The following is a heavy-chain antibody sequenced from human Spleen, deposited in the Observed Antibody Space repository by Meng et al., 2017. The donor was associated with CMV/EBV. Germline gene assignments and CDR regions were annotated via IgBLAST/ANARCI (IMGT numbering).Heavy chain of an antibody. D-gene: IGHD6-13*01. Sequence: ASVKVSCKASGYTFTGYYMHWVRQAPGQGLEWMGWINPNSGGTNYAQKFQGRVTMTRDTSISTAYMELSRLRSDDTAVYYCAREVRKAAAAGTGWFDPWGQGTLVTLL. V-gene: IGHV1-2*02. CDR1: GYTFTGYY. CDR3: AREVRKAAAAGTGWFDP. J-gene: IGHJ5*02. CDR2: INPNSGGT.